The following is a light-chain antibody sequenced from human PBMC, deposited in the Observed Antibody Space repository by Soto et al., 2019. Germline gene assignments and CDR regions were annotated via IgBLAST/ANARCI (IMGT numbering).Light chain of an antibody. CDR1: QGVDSNS. CDR2: GAS. CDR3: LQYRASATCT. V-gene: IGKV3-20*01. Sequence: IVLTQSRGTLSLSPGDRATLSCRTSQGVDSNSLAWYQQKPGQAPRLVIHGASIRATGIPDRFSGSGYGTAFTLTISRLESEDFAVYYCLQYRASATCTFGQGTKVEIK. J-gene: IGKJ1*01.